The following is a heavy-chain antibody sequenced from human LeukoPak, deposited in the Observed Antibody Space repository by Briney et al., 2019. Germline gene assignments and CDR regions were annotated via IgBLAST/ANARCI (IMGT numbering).Heavy chain of an antibody. CDR2: IYSGGST. CDR1: GFTVSSNY. CDR3: ARAKPEDCYFDY. Sequence: GGSLRLSCAASGFTVSSNYMSWVRQAPGKGLEWVSVIYSGGSTYYADSVKGRFTISRDNSKNTLYLQMNSLRAEDTAVYYCARAKPEDCYFDYWGQGTLVTVSS. J-gene: IGHJ4*02. V-gene: IGHV3-66*01. D-gene: IGHD2-21*02.